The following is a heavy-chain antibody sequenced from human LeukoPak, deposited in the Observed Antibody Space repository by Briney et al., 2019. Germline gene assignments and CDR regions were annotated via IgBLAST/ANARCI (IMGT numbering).Heavy chain of an antibody. V-gene: IGHV3-23*01. CDR2: ISGSGGST. J-gene: IGHJ4*02. D-gene: IGHD5-12*01. CDR3: AKDSWSVATISPFDY. Sequence: PGGSLRLSCAASGFTFSSYAMSWVRQAPGKGLEWVSAISGSGGSTYYADSVKGRFTISSDNSKNTLYLQMNSLRAEDTAVYYCAKDSWSVATISPFDYWGQGTLVTVSS. CDR1: GFTFSSYA.